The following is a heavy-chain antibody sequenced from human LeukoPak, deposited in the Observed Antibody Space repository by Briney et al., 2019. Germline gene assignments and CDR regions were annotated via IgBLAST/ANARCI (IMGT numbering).Heavy chain of an antibody. V-gene: IGHV3-23*01. D-gene: IGHD1-26*01. CDR2: ISVGAEYI. Sequence: GGSLRLSCAASGFTFSTYVMNWFRQAPGKGLEWVSTISVGAEYIFYADSVKGRFTISRDDSNNALYLQMHSLRAEDTAVYYCAKGGGSRNFDYWGQGTLVTVSS. CDR1: GFTFSTYV. CDR3: AKGGGSRNFDY. J-gene: IGHJ4*02.